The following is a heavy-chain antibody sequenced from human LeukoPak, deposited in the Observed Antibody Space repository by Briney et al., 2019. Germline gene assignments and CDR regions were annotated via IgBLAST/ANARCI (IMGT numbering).Heavy chain of an antibody. J-gene: IGHJ4*02. Sequence: GGSLRLSCEASGFTFRTYAMSWVRQAPGKGLEWVSAISGSGGSTYYADSVKGRFTISRDNSKNTQYLQMNSLRAEDTAVYYCAKGGSGSSHYFDYWGQGTLVTVSS. D-gene: IGHD3-10*01. CDR1: GFTFRTYA. V-gene: IGHV3-23*01. CDR2: ISGSGGST. CDR3: AKGGSGSSHYFDY.